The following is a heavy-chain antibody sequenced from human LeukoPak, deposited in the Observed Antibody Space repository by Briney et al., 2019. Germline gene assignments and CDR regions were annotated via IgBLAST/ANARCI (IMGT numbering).Heavy chain of an antibody. D-gene: IGHD3-22*01. CDR2: FYYSGST. V-gene: IGHV4-39*07. CDR3: ARAYYYDSSGYLSLSFDY. J-gene: IGHJ4*02. CDR1: GGSISSSSYY. Sequence: PSETLSLTCTVSGGSISSSSYYWGWIRQPPGKGLEWIGSFYYSGSTYYNPSLKSRVTISVDTSKNQFSLKLSSVTAADTAVYYCARAYYYDSSGYLSLSFDYWGQGTLVTVSS.